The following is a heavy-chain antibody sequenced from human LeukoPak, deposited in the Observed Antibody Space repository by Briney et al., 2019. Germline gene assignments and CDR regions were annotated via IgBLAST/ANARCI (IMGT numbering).Heavy chain of an antibody. V-gene: IGHV3-21*01. CDR3: ARQCYYYDSNESCDY. CDR2: ISSGRGYI. Sequence: GGSLTLSCAASGFTFSTYSMNWVRQAPGRGLEWVSSISSGRGYIYYADSVKGRFSISRDNAKNSPYLQMNSLRAEDTAVYYCARQCYYYDSNESCDYWSQGTLVTVSS. J-gene: IGHJ4*02. CDR1: GFTFSTYS. D-gene: IGHD3-22*01.